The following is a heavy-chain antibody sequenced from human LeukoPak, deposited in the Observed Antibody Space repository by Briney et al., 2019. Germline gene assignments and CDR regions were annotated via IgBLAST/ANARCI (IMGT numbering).Heavy chain of an antibody. V-gene: IGHV1-2*02. CDR1: GYTFTGYY. Sequence: ASVKVSCKASGYTFTGYYMHWVRQAPGQGLEWMGWINPNSGGTNYAQKFQGRVTMTRDTSISTAYMELSRLRSDDTAVYYCARQFQYYYDSSGLSPTHYYYGMDVWGQGTTVTVSS. J-gene: IGHJ6*02. D-gene: IGHD3-22*01. CDR3: ARQFQYYYDSSGLSPTHYYYGMDV. CDR2: INPNSGGT.